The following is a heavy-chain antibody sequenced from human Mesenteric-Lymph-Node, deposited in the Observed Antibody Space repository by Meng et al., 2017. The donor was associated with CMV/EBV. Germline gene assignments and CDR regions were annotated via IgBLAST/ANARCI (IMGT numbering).Heavy chain of an antibody. Sequence: GGSLRLSCAASGFTFSGYGMHWVRQAPGKGLEWVAFIRYDGGRKDYADSVKGRFTISRDNAKNSLYLQMNSLRAEDTAVYYCARVQGQWLVGGLDYWGQGTLVTVSS. J-gene: IGHJ4*02. CDR3: ARVQGQWLVGGLDY. CDR2: IRYDGGRK. CDR1: GFTFSGYG. D-gene: IGHD6-19*01. V-gene: IGHV3-30*02.